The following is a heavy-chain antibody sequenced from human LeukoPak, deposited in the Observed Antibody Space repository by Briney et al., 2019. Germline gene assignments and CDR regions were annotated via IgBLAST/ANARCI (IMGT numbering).Heavy chain of an antibody. CDR1: GFTFTGYY. D-gene: IGHD2-15*01. V-gene: IGHV1-2*02. Sequence: GASVRVSCTASGFTFTGYYMHWVRQSPGQGLEWMRWISRNSGGTNYAQKVQGRFTMTRDTAISTAYMDLSRLRSDDTAVYYCARGGRYYYYYVDIWGKGTKVTVSS. J-gene: IGHJ6*03. CDR3: ARGGRYYYYYVDI. CDR2: ISRNSGGT.